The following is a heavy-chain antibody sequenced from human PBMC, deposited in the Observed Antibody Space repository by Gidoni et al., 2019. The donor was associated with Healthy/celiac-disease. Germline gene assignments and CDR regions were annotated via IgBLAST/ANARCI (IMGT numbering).Heavy chain of an antibody. J-gene: IGHJ4*02. V-gene: IGHV4-34*01. Sequence: QVQLQQWGAGLLKPSETLSLSCAVYGGSFSGYYWSWIRQPPWKGLEWIGEINHSGSTNYNPSLNSRVTISVDTSKNQFSLKLSSVTAADTAVYYCARAPNYDYVWGSYRDNDYWGQGTLVTVSS. CDR2: INHSGST. D-gene: IGHD3-16*02. CDR3: ARAPNYDYVWGSYRDNDY. CDR1: GGSFSGYY.